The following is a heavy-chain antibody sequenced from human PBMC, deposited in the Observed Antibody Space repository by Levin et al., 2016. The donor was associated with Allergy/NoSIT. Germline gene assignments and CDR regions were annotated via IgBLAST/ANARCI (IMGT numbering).Heavy chain of an antibody. V-gene: IGHV4-59*01. CDR2: IYYTGTT. D-gene: IGHD4-23*01. Sequence: WIRQPPGKGLEWVGYIYYTGTTNYNPSLKSRVTISVDTSKNQFSLKLNSVTAADTAVYYCARDRFGGRAPFDPWGQGTLVTVSS. J-gene: IGHJ5*02. CDR3: ARDRFGGRAPFDP.